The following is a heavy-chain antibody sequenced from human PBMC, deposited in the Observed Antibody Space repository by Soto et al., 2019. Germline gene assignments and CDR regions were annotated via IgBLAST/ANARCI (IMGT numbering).Heavy chain of an antibody. J-gene: IGHJ6*02. Sequence: RGSLRLSCAASGFTFISYSINFVRHAAFKWLEWVSSISSSSSYIYYADSVKGRFTISRDNAKNSLYLQMNSLRAEDTAVYYCARIKGYSSGWYGKDYYYGMGVWGQGTTVTV. CDR2: ISSSSSYI. CDR1: GFTFISYS. CDR3: ARIKGYSSGWYGKDYYYGMGV. V-gene: IGHV3-21*01. D-gene: IGHD6-19*01.